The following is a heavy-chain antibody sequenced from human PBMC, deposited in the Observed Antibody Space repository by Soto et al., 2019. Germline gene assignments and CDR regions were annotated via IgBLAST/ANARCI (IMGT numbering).Heavy chain of an antibody. J-gene: IGHJ3*02. Sequence: GGSLRLPCAASGFTFSSYAMSWVRQAPGKGLEWVSAISGSGGSTYYEDPVKGRFTISRDNSKNTLYLQMNSLRAEDTAVYYCAKDFVAPPSGNAFDIWGQGTMVTVSS. V-gene: IGHV3-23*01. CDR1: GFTFSSYA. D-gene: IGHD3-10*01. CDR2: ISGSGGST. CDR3: AKDFVAPPSGNAFDI.